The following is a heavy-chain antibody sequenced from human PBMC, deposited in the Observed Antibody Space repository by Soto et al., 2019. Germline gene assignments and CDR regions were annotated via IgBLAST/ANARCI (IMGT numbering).Heavy chain of an antibody. J-gene: IGHJ6*02. CDR1: GGSISRDNYH. CDR3: AREDDGGDRDYYGLDV. D-gene: IGHD2-21*02. V-gene: IGHV4-30-4*08. Sequence: SETLSLTCTVSGGSISRDNYHWTWIRQSPGKGLEWIGYIYYSGSIFYNPSFKSRVTISVDTSKNQFSLQLSSVTAADTAVYFCAREDDGGDRDYYGLDVWGQGTTVTVSS. CDR2: IYYSGSI.